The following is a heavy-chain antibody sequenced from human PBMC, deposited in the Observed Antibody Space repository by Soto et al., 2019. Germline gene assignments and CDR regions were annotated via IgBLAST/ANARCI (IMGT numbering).Heavy chain of an antibody. V-gene: IGHV3-9*01. CDR3: AKVSWNYISGTDV. Sequence: EVQLVESGGALVQPGRSLRLSCVASGFTFDDYAMHWVRQGPGKGLEWVSGISWNSGRTGYADSVKGRFTISRDNAKKSLYLQMTSLRAEDTGLYYCAKVSWNYISGTDVWGQGTTVTVSS. CDR2: ISWNSGRT. D-gene: IGHD1-7*01. CDR1: GFTFDDYA. J-gene: IGHJ6*02.